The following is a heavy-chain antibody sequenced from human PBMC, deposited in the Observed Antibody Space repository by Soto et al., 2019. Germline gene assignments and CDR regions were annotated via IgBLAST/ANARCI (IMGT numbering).Heavy chain of an antibody. D-gene: IGHD6-25*01. CDR3: AGQTFTIAAASYGRSNWFDP. V-gene: IGHV4-39*01. CDR2: IFYSGGT. Sequence: SETLSLTCTVSGGSISSSSYYWGWIRQPPGKGLEWIGNIFYSGGTNYNPSLKSRVTISLDTSKNQFSLKLSSVTAADTAVYYCAGQTFTIAAASYGRSNWFDPWGPGTLVTVSS. CDR1: GGSISSSSYY. J-gene: IGHJ5*02.